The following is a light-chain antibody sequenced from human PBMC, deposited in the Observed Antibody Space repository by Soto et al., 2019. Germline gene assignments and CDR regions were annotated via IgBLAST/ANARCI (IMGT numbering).Light chain of an antibody. V-gene: IGKV3-20*01. J-gene: IGKJ2*01. CDR1: QRVSNNY. Sequence: IGLKQSLGTLSLYPGERATLSCRARQRVSNNYLAWYQQKPGQAPRLLIYGASSRATGIPDRFSGSGSGTDFTLTISRLEPEDFAVYYCQQYASPPRPFGEGTKLDI. CDR3: QQYASPPRP. CDR2: GAS.